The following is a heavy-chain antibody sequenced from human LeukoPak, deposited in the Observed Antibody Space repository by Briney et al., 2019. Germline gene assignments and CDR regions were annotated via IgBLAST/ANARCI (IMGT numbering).Heavy chain of an antibody. CDR1: GFTFSSYS. Sequence: GGSLRLSCAASGFTFSSYSMNWVRQAPGKGREWVSSISSSSSYIYYADSVKGRFTISRDNAKNSLYLQMNSLRADDTAVYYCARDMVRDILAGYYFWFDPWVQGTLVTVCS. J-gene: IGHJ5*02. CDR3: ARDMVRDILAGYYFWFDP. CDR2: ISSSSSYI. V-gene: IGHV3-21*01. D-gene: IGHD3-9*01.